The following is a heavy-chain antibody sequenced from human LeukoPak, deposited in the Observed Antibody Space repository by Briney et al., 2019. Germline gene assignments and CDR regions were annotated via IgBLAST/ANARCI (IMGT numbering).Heavy chain of an antibody. Sequence: ASVKVSCKASGYIFTNYALHWVRQAPGQRLEWMGWTNGATGNTRFSQDFQGRLTITMDTSARTGYMELNSLRSEDTAVYYCARSPGGNARTWLDYWGRGTLVTVSS. V-gene: IGHV1-3*02. CDR3: ARSPGGNARTWLDY. D-gene: IGHD4-23*01. J-gene: IGHJ4*02. CDR2: TNGATGNT. CDR1: GYIFTNYA.